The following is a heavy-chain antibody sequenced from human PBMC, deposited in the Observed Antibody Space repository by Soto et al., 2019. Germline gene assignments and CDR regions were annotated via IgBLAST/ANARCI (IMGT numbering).Heavy chain of an antibody. Sequence: EVQLLESGGGLVQPGGSLRLSCAASGFTFTTYAMSWVRQPPGKGLEWVSGISSSGDIPHYADSVKGRFTISRDQSKKTVYLQMNSLRAEDTALYYCAKVNSIVGDGDHDYWGQGTLVSVSS. CDR1: GFTFTTYA. CDR3: AKVNSIVGDGDHDY. V-gene: IGHV3-23*01. D-gene: IGHD4-17*01. CDR2: ISSSGDIP. J-gene: IGHJ4*02.